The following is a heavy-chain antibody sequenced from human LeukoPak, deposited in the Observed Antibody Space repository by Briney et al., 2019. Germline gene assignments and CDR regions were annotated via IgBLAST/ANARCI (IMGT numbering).Heavy chain of an antibody. V-gene: IGHV4-34*01. CDR1: CGSFSGYY. CDR2: INHSGST. CDR3: ARGRAFGVLFDY. J-gene: IGHJ4*02. Sequence: SETLSLTCAVSCGSFSGYYWSWIRQPPGKGLEWIGEINHSGSTNYNPSLKSRVTISVDTSKNQFSLKLSSVTAADTAVYYCARGRAFGVLFDYWGQGTLVTVSS. D-gene: IGHD3-16*01.